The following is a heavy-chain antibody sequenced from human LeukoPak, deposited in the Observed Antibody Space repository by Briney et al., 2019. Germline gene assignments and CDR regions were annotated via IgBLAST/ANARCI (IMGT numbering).Heavy chain of an antibody. CDR2: INHSGGT. CDR3: GRGAAVAGSYWYFDL. V-gene: IGHV4-34*01. J-gene: IGHJ2*01. CDR1: GGSISGYY. D-gene: IGHD6-19*01. Sequence: PSETLSLTCAVYGGSISGYYWNWIRQPPGKGLEWIGEINHSGGTNYNPSLKSRVTISVDTSKNQFSLKLSSVTAADTAVYYCGRGAAVAGSYWYFDLWGRGTLVTVSS.